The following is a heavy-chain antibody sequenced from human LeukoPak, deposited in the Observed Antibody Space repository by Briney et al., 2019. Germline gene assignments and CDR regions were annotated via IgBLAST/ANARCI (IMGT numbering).Heavy chain of an antibody. CDR2: IKEDGSQK. CDR3: ARDFAREFTIDY. Sequence: GGSPRLSCAASGFTFSTFSRSWMSWVRQAPGKGLEWVANIKEDGSQKYYVDSVKGRFTISRDNARNSLYLQMNSLRAEDTAVYYCARDFAREFTIDYWGQGTLVTVSS. CDR1: GFTFSTFSRSW. J-gene: IGHJ4*02. D-gene: IGHD3-10*01. V-gene: IGHV3-7*01.